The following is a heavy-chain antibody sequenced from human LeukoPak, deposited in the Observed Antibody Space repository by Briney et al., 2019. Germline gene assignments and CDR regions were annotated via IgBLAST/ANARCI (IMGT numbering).Heavy chain of an antibody. J-gene: IGHJ4*02. D-gene: IGHD3-22*01. CDR2: IYYSGST. V-gene: IGHV4-30-4*01. Sequence: PSETLSLTCTVSGGSISSGDYYWSWIRQPPGKGLEWIGYIYYSGSTYYNPSLKSRVTISVDTSKNQFSLKLSSVTAADTAVYYCARGEYYYDSSGYYYYWGQGTVVTVSS. CDR1: GGSISSGDYY. CDR3: ARGEYYYDSSGYYYY.